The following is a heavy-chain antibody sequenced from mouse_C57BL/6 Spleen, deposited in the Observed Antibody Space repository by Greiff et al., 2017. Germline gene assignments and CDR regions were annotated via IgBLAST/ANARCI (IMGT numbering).Heavy chain of an antibody. Sequence: QVHVKQPGAELVKPGASVKLSCKASGYTFTSYWMHWVKQRPGQGLEWIGMIHPNSGSTNYNEKFKSKATLTVDKSSSTAYMQLSSLNSEDSAVYYCARSDYGSSYYYAMDYWGQGTSVTVSS. CDR2: IHPNSGST. J-gene: IGHJ4*01. CDR3: ARSDYGSSYYYAMDY. V-gene: IGHV1-64*01. CDR1: GYTFTSYW. D-gene: IGHD1-1*01.